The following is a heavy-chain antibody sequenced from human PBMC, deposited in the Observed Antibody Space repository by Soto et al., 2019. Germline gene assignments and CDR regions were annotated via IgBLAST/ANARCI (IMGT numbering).Heavy chain of an antibody. V-gene: IGHV3-23*01. CDR1: GFNFRSYA. J-gene: IGHJ6*02. CDR3: ARDEITILGRYYYGMGV. CDR2: ISSNGEST. Sequence: PGGSLRLSCTASGFNFRSYAMSWVRQAPGKGLEWVSIISSNGESTYHTGATYYADSVRGRFTISRDNSKKTLYLQMSSLRADDTAVYYCARDEITILGRYYYGMGVWGQGTTVTVSS. D-gene: IGHD3-3*01.